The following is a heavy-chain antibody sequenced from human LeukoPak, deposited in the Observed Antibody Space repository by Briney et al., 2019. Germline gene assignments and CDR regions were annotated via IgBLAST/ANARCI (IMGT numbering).Heavy chain of an antibody. V-gene: IGHV4-59*01. CDR2: IHYTETT. CDR1: GGSFSTYY. J-gene: IGHJ4*02. D-gene: IGHD6-13*01. Sequence: PSETLSLTCTVSGGSFSTYYWSWIRQPPGKGLEWIGYIHYTETTNYNPSLKSRVTISVDTSKNQFSLNLSSVTAADTAVYYCARAGANGIEAAGSLRYWGQGTLVTVSS. CDR3: ARAGANGIEAAGSLRY.